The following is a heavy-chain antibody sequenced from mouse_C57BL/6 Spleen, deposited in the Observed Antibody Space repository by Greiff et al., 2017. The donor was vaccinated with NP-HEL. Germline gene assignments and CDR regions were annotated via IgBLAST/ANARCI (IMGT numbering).Heavy chain of an antibody. CDR3: ARKDYDYDGWAMDY. Sequence: VQLQQPGAELVMPGASVKLSCKASGYTFTSYWMHWVKQRPGQGLEWIGEIDPSDSYTNYNQKFKGKSTLTVDKSSSTAYMQLSSLTSEDSAVYYCARKDYDYDGWAMDYWGQGTSVTVSS. D-gene: IGHD2-4*01. CDR2: IDPSDSYT. CDR1: GYTFTSYW. V-gene: IGHV1-69*01. J-gene: IGHJ4*01.